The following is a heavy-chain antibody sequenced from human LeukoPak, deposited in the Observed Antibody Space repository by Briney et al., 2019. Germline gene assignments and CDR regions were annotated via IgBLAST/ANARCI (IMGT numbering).Heavy chain of an antibody. CDR2: INTKSGGT. CDR3: ARPRLRLGDRTFDY. Sequence: ASVKVSCKASGYTFTNYAISWVRQAPGQGLEWMGWINTKSGGTNYAQKFQGRVTMTRDTSISTAYMELSRLRSDDTAVYYCARPRLRLGDRTFDYWGQGTLVTVSS. J-gene: IGHJ4*02. V-gene: IGHV1-2*02. D-gene: IGHD3-16*01. CDR1: GYTFTNYA.